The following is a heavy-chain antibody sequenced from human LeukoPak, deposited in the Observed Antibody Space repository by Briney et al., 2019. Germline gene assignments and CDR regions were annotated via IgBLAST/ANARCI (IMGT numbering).Heavy chain of an antibody. D-gene: IGHD1-1*01. CDR2: THTSEN. J-gene: IGHJ4*02. CDR1: GRSISGYY. Sequence: SETLSLTCTVSGRSISGYYWSWVRQPVAKGLEWIGHTHTSENNYNPSLEGRVTMSVDTSKNQFSLKLSSVTAADTALYYCARLHQSGTTDYWGQGTLVTVSS. V-gene: IGHV4-4*07. CDR3: ARLHQSGTTDY.